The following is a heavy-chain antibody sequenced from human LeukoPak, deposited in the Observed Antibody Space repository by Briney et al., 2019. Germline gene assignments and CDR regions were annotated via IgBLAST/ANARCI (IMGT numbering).Heavy chain of an antibody. CDR2: IYTSGST. D-gene: IGHD4-23*01. V-gene: IGHV4-61*08. CDR3: ARDHPHDYGGNPAAFDI. CDR1: GGSISSGDYY. J-gene: IGHJ3*02. Sequence: SETLSLTCTVSGGSISSGDYYWSWIRQPPGKGLEWIGYIYTSGSTNYNPSLKSRVTMSVDTSKNQFSLKLSSVTAADTAVYYCARDHPHDYGGNPAAFDIWGQGTMVTVSS.